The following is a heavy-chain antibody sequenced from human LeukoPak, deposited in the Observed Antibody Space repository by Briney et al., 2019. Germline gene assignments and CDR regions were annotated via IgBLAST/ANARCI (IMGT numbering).Heavy chain of an antibody. Sequence: SETLSLTCTVSGGSISSSSYYWGWIRQPPGKGLEWIGSIYYSGSTYYNPSLKSRVTISVDTSKNQFSLKLSSVTAADTAVYYCARGRYSSSWYAYWGQGTLVTVSS. CDR1: GGSISSSSYY. CDR3: ARGRYSSSWYAY. CDR2: IYYSGST. V-gene: IGHV4-39*07. D-gene: IGHD6-13*01. J-gene: IGHJ4*02.